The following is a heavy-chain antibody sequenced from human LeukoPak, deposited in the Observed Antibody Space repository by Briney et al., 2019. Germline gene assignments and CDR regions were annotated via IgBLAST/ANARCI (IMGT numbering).Heavy chain of an antibody. CDR2: IYYSGST. V-gene: IGHV4-59*12. CDR1: GGSISSYY. CDR3: ARDRQQLVRGDYFDY. D-gene: IGHD6-13*01. J-gene: IGHJ4*02. Sequence: SETLSLTCTVSGGSISSYYWSWIRQPPGKGLEWIGYIYYSGSTNYNPSLKSRVTISVDTSKNQFSLKLTPLTAADTAVYYCARDRQQLVRGDYFDYWGQGTLVTVSS.